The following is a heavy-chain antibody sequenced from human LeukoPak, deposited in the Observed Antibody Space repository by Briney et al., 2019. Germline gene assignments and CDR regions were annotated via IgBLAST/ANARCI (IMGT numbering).Heavy chain of an antibody. CDR1: GFTFSSYA. V-gene: IGHV3-23*01. J-gene: IGHJ5*02. Sequence: GGPLRLSCAASGFTFSSYAMSWVRQAPGKGLEWVSAISGSGGRTYYADSVKGRFTISRDNSKNTLYLQMNSLRAEDTAVYYCAKDARRGSGLNWFDPWGQGTLVTVSS. D-gene: IGHD2-15*01. CDR2: ISGSGGRT. CDR3: AKDARRGSGLNWFDP.